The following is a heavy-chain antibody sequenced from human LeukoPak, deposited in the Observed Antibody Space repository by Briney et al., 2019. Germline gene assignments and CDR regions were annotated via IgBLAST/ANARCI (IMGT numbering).Heavy chain of an antibody. D-gene: IGHD6-13*01. J-gene: IGHJ4*02. CDR2: INPSSGGT. CDR1: GYRFTSYY. Sequence: ASVKVSCKTSGYRFTSYYIHWVRQAPGQGLEWMGWINPSSGGTEYAQKFQGRVTMTGDTSISTAYMELSRLRSDDTAEYYCARDRGGSWYVDYWGQGTLVTVSS. V-gene: IGHV1-2*02. CDR3: ARDRGGSWYVDY.